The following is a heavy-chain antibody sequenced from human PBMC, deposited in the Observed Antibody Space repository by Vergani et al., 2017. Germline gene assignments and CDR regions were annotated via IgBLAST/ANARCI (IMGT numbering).Heavy chain of an antibody. J-gene: IGHJ4*02. CDR1: GFTFSSYE. D-gene: IGHD3-22*01. V-gene: IGHV3-48*03. CDR2: ISSSGSTI. CDR3: AREGAGLGGDSSGPPAY. Sequence: EVQLVESGGGLVQPGGSLRLSCAASGFTFSSYEMNWVRQAPGKGLEWVSYISSSGSTIYYADSVKGRFTISRDNAKNSLYLQRNSLRAEDTAVYYCAREGAGLGGDSSGPPAYWGQGTLVTVSS.